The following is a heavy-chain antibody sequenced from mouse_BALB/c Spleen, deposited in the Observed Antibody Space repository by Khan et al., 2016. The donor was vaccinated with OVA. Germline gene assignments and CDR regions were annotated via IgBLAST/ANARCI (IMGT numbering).Heavy chain of an antibody. CDR2: ISTYYDDA. CDR1: GYTFTDYA. CDR3: ARGGGFAY. J-gene: IGHJ3*01. D-gene: IGHD1-1*02. V-gene: IGHV1S137*01. Sequence: QVQLQQSGAELVRPGVSVKISCKGSGYTFTDYAMHWVKQSHAKSLEWIGVISTYYDDADYNQRFQGKASMTVDRSSSTAYLELARLTSEDSAIYCCARGGGFAYWGQGTLVTVSA.